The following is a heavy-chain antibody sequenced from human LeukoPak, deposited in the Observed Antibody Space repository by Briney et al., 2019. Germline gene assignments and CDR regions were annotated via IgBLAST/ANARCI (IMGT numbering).Heavy chain of an antibody. J-gene: IGHJ4*02. CDR1: GYTFTDYY. Sequence: ASVKVSCKASGYTFTDYYMHWVRQAPGQGLEWMGWINPKSGGTNYAQKFQGWVTMTRDTSISTAFMELSRLRSDDTAVYYCARWGGVTCGGDCYDYYFDYWGQGTLVTVSS. CDR2: INPKSGGT. D-gene: IGHD2-21*02. V-gene: IGHV1-2*04. CDR3: ARWGGVTCGGDCYDYYFDY.